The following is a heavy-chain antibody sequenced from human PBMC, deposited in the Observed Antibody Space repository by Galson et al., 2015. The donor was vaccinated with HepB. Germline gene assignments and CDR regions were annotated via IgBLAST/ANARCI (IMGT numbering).Heavy chain of an antibody. Sequence: SLRLSCAASGFTFSYYAMSWVRQAPGKGLEWVSAITPSGDNTYSADSMRGRFTISGDNSKNTLFLQMNSLRADDTAIYFCAKVFPEKTSGWYRQALYYFDSWGQGTRVTVSS. CDR2: ITPSGDNT. J-gene: IGHJ4*02. D-gene: IGHD6-19*01. CDR3: AKVFPEKTSGWYRQALYYFDS. CDR1: GFTFSYYA. V-gene: IGHV3-23*01.